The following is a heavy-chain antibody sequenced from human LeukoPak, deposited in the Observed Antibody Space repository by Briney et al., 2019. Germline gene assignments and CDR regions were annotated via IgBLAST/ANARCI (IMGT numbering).Heavy chain of an antibody. CDR1: GRTFSSYA. J-gene: IGHJ3*02. V-gene: IGHV1-69*05. CDR3: ARVRTDRAFDI. CDR2: IIPIFGTA. Sequence: ALVKVSCKASGRTFSSYAISWVRQAPGQGLEWMGRIIPIFGTANYAQKFQGRVTITTDESTSTAYMELSSLRSEDTAVYYCARVRTDRAFDIWGQGTMVTVSS.